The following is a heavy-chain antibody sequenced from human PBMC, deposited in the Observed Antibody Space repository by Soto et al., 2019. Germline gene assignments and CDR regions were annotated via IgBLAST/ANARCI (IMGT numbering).Heavy chain of an antibody. CDR3: TRDYVHCNGVRCYGLPIDV. CDR2: IQSGGST. Sequence: PGGSLRLSCAASGFSVNSKYMSWVRQAPGKGLEWVSLIQSGGSTYYAGSVKGRFAISRDCSENTHLLQRNRLRVDDTAFYYSTRDYVHCNGVRCYGLPIDVWGKGTTVTVSS. CDR1: GFSVNSKY. J-gene: IGHJ6*03. D-gene: IGHD2-15*01. V-gene: IGHV3-66*01.